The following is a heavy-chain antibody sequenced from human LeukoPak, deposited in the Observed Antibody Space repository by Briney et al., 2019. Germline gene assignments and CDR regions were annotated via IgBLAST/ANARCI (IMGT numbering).Heavy chain of an antibody. V-gene: IGHV4-39*07. CDR3: ARGSLTGRVVYLDY. CDR2: IYYSGNT. CDR1: GGSISSSSYY. Sequence: PSETLSLTCTVSGGSISSSSYYWGWIRQPPGKGLEWIGSIYYSGNTYYNPSLKSRVTISADTSKNQFSLKLSSVTAADTAVYYCARGSLTGRVVYLDYWGQGTLVTVSS. D-gene: IGHD3-9*01. J-gene: IGHJ4*02.